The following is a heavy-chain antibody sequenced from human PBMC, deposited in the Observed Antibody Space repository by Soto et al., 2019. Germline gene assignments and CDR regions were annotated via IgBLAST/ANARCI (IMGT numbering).Heavy chain of an antibody. Sequence: PGGSQRLSYVVSGCNFSSYAMNWVRQAPGKGLEWVSFISGSGGTTYSADSVKGRFTISRDNSKNTLYLQMNSLRAEDTAIYYCAKERYSDGPNYFDYWGPGTLVTVSS. J-gene: IGHJ4*02. CDR3: AKERYSDGPNYFDY. V-gene: IGHV3-23*01. CDR1: GCNFSSYA. D-gene: IGHD5-18*01. CDR2: ISGSGGTT.